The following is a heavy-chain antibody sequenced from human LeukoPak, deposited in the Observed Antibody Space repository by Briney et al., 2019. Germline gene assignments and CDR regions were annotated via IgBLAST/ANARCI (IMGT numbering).Heavy chain of an antibody. CDR3: ARDDSSSWLLYCFDY. J-gene: IGHJ4*02. CDR2: ISSSSSTI. V-gene: IGHV3-48*04. Sequence: GGSLRLSCAASGFTFSSYSMNWVRQAPGKGLEWVSYISSSSSTIYYADSVKGRFTISRDNAKNSLYLQMNSLRAEDTAVYYCARDDSSSWLLYCFDYWGQGTLVTVSS. D-gene: IGHD6-13*01. CDR1: GFTFSSYS.